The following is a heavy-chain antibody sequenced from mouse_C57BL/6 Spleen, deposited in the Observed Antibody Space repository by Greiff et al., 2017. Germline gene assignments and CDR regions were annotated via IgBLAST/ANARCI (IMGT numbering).Heavy chain of an antibody. CDR3: TRLITTVVATWDYAMDY. CDR1: GYTFNDYE. CDR2: IDPETGGT. V-gene: IGHV1-15*01. D-gene: IGHD1-1*01. Sequence: QVKLQQSGAELVRPGASVTLSCKASGYTFNDYEMHWVKQTPVHGLEWIGAIDPETGGTAYNQKFKGKAILTADKSSSTAYMELRSLTSEDSAVYYCTRLITTVVATWDYAMDYWGQGTSVTVSS. J-gene: IGHJ4*01.